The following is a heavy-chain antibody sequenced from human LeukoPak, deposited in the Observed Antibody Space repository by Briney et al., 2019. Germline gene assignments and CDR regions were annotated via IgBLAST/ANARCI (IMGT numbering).Heavy chain of an antibody. Sequence: GRSLRLSCAASGFTFSSYAMHWVRQAPGKGLEWVAVISYDGSNKYYADSVKCRFTISRDNSKNTLYLQMNSLRAEDTAVYYCARGRDYYDSSGYYPVNFDYWGQGTLVTVSS. V-gene: IGHV3-30*04. CDR2: ISYDGSNK. D-gene: IGHD3-22*01. J-gene: IGHJ4*02. CDR1: GFTFSSYA. CDR3: ARGRDYYDSSGYYPVNFDY.